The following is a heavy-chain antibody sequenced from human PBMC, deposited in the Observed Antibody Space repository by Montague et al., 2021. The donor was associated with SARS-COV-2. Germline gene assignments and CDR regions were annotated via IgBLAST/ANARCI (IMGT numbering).Heavy chain of an antibody. Sequence: SETLSLTCAVYGGSLSDYYWSWIRQSPGKGLEWIGQINHSTNTKYNPSLKSPVTISIDTSKNQFSLKMTSVTAADTATYYCASGIYPSGTYYNRYYYGLNLWGPGTTVTVSS. CDR1: GGSLSDYY. V-gene: IGHV4-34*01. CDR3: ASGIYPSGTYYNRYYYGLNL. CDR2: INHSTNT. J-gene: IGHJ6*02. D-gene: IGHD3-10*01.